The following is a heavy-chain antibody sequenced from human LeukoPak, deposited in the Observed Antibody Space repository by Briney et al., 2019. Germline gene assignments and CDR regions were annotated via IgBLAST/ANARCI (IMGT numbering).Heavy chain of an antibody. CDR2: MNPNSGNT. CDR1: GYTFTSYD. D-gene: IGHD3-22*01. Sequence: EASVKVSCKASGYTFTSYDINWVRQATGQGLEWMGWMNPNSGNTGYAQKFQGRVTMTRNTSISTAYMELSSLRSEDTAVYYCARAGRYYDSSGYYGGDYWGQGTLVTVSS. CDR3: ARAGRYYDSSGYYGGDY. V-gene: IGHV1-8*01. J-gene: IGHJ4*02.